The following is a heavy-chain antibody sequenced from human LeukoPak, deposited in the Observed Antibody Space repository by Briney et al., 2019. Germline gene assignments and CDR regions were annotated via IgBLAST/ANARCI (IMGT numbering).Heavy chain of an antibody. J-gene: IGHJ4*02. Sequence: GGSLRLSWAASGFTVSSNYMSWVRQAPGKGLEWVSVIYSGGSTYYADSVKGRFTISRDNSKNTLYLQMNSLRAEDTAVYYCARVANYGDYVVDYWGQGTLVTVSS. CDR1: GFTVSSNY. D-gene: IGHD4-17*01. CDR3: ARVANYGDYVVDY. V-gene: IGHV3-66*01. CDR2: IYSGGST.